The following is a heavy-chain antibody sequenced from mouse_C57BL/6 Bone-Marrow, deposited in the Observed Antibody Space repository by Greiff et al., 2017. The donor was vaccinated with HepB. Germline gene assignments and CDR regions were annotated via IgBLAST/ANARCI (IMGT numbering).Heavy chain of an antibody. CDR3: ARGDYSNPYYAMDY. CDR2: IWSGGST. Sequence: VKLVESGPGLVQPSQRLSITCTVSGFSLTSYGVHWVRQSPGKGLEWLGVIWSGGSTDYNAAFISRLSISKDNSKSQVFFKMNSLQADDTAIYYCARGDYSNPYYAMDYWGQGTSVTVSS. D-gene: IGHD2-5*01. J-gene: IGHJ4*01. CDR1: GFSLTSYG. V-gene: IGHV2-2*01.